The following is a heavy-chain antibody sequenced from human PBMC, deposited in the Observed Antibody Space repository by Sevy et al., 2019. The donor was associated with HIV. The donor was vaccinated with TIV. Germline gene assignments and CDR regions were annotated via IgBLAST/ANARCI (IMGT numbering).Heavy chain of an antibody. J-gene: IGHJ6*03. CDR2: IWYDGSNK. CDR3: AKVEAAAGWGFYYYYYMDV. V-gene: IGHV3-33*06. D-gene: IGHD6-13*01. Sequence: GGSLRLSCAASGFTFSSYGMHWVRQAPGKGLEWVAVIWYDGSNKYYADSVKGRFTISRDNSKNTVYLQMNSLRAEDTAVYYCAKVEAAAGWGFYYYYYMDVWGKGTTVTVSS. CDR1: GFTFSSYG.